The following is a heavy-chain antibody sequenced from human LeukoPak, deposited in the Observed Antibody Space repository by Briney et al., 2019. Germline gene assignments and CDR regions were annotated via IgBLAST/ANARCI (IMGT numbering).Heavy chain of an antibody. CDR1: GGSISSSSYY. D-gene: IGHD3-10*01. J-gene: IGHJ6*03. CDR2: IYYSGST. CDR3: ARDYYGSGSYSTYYMDV. Sequence: SETLSLTCTVSGGSISSSSYYWGWIRQPPGKGLEWIGSIYYSGSTYYNPSLKSRVTISVDTSKNQFSLKLSSVTAADTAVYYCARDYYGSGSYSTYYMDVWGKGTTVTVSS. V-gene: IGHV4-39*07.